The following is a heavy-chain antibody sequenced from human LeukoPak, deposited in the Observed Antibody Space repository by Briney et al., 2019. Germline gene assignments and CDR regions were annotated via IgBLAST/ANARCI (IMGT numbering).Heavy chain of an antibody. CDR1: GFTLSSYW. D-gene: IGHD5-24*01. CDR3: ARDTARWTGAFDI. J-gene: IGHJ3*02. V-gene: IGHV3-7*03. CDR2: IKQDGREK. Sequence: PGGSLRLSCVASGFTLSSYWMSWVRQAPGKGLEWVANIKQDGREKYYVDSVKGRFTISRDNAKKSLYLEMNSLRAEDKAVYYCARDTARWTGAFDIWGQGTMVTVSS.